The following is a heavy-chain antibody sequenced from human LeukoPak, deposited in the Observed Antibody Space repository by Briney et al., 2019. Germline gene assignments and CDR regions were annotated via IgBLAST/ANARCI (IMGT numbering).Heavy chain of an antibody. V-gene: IGHV4-39*02. J-gene: IGHJ4*02. Sequence: PSETLSLTCTVSGGSISSSSYYWGWIRQPPGKGLEWIGSIYYSGSTYYNPSLKSRVTISVDTSKNQFFLKLSSVTAADTAVYYCARDNPFKYDYVNWGQGTLVTVSS. CDR3: ARDNPFKYDYVN. CDR2: IYYSGST. CDR1: GGSISSSSYY. D-gene: IGHD3-16*01.